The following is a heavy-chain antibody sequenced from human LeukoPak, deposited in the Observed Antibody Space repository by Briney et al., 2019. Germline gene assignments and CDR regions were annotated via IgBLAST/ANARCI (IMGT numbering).Heavy chain of an antibody. Sequence: ASVKVSCKASGYTFTSYYMHWVRQAPGQGLGWMGIINPSGGSTSYAQKFQGRVTMTRDTSTSTVYMELSSLRSEDTAVYYCAREHSSGWYPNWFGPWGQGTLVTVSS. V-gene: IGHV1-46*01. J-gene: IGHJ5*02. CDR2: INPSGGST. D-gene: IGHD6-19*01. CDR1: GYTFTSYY. CDR3: AREHSSGWYPNWFGP.